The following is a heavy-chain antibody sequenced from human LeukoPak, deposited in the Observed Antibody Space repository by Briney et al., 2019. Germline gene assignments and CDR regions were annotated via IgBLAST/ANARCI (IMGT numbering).Heavy chain of an antibody. J-gene: IGHJ4*02. V-gene: IGHV3-64*01. CDR2: ISSSGTST. CDR3: ASIPHLAVAGTRDLDY. CDR1: GFTFSDYA. D-gene: IGHD6-19*01. Sequence: GGSLRLSCAASGFTFSDYAMHWVRQAPGRGLEHVSAISSSGTSTYYANSVKGRFTISRDNSKNTLYLQMNSLRAEDTAVYYCASIPHLAVAGTRDLDYWGQGTLVTVSS.